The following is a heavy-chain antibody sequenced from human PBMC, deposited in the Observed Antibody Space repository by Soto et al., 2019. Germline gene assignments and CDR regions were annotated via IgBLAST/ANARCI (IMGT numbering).Heavy chain of an antibody. D-gene: IGHD3-22*01. CDR1: GFTLSDYA. CDR2: ISYDEDNK. CDR3: AKAAYYGSTGYYAAFDF. Sequence: GGSLRLSCAASGFTLSDYAMHWVRQAPGKGLEWVALISYDEDNKYYADSLKGRFAISKDNSRNTLYLQMNSLRVEDTALYYCAKAAYYGSTGYYAAFDFWGHGTLLNVSS. V-gene: IGHV3-30*18. J-gene: IGHJ4*01.